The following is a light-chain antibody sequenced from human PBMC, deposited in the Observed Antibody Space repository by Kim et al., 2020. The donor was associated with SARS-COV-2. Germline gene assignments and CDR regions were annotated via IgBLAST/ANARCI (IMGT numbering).Light chain of an antibody. Sequence: DIQMAQSPSSLSASVGDRVTISSRASQNIGNYLNWYQQIPGKAPKVLIIAASNLQIGVPSRFSGSGSATDFTLTISSLQPEDFATYYCQESYSNFHTFGQGTKLE. CDR3: QESYSNFHT. V-gene: IGKV1-39*01. J-gene: IGKJ2*01. CDR1: QNIGNY. CDR2: AAS.